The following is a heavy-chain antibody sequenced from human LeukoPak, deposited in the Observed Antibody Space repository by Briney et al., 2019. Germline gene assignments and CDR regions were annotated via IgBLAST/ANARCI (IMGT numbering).Heavy chain of an antibody. Sequence: AGGSLRLSCAASGFTFSGYAMSWVRQAPGKGLEWVSAISGSAYTTYYADSVKGRFTISRDNSKNTLYLQMNSLRAEDTAVYYCARDWRDSSGKFPNDAFDIWGQGTMVTVSS. V-gene: IGHV3-23*01. J-gene: IGHJ3*02. CDR1: GFTFSGYA. CDR3: ARDWRDSSGKFPNDAFDI. CDR2: ISGSAYTT. D-gene: IGHD3-22*01.